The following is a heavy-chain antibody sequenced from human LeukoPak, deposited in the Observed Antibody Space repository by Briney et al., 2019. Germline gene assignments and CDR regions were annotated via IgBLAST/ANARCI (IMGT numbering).Heavy chain of an antibody. Sequence: ASVKVSCKVSGYTLTELSMHWVRQAPGKGLEWMGGFDPEDGETIYAQKFQGRVTMTEDTSTDTAYMELSSLRSEDTAVYYCAARTVTTRGFAFDIWGQGTMVTVSS. CDR1: GYTLTELS. J-gene: IGHJ3*02. D-gene: IGHD4-17*01. CDR2: FDPEDGET. CDR3: AARTVTTRGFAFDI. V-gene: IGHV1-24*01.